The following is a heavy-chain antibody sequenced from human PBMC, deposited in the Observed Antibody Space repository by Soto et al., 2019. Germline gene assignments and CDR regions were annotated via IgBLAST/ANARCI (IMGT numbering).Heavy chain of an antibody. CDR1: GFSLSSTRIA. V-gene: IGHV2-5*02. J-gene: IGHJ4*02. D-gene: IGHD6-19*01. Sequence: ITLKESGPTLVKPTQTLTLTCTFSGFSLSSTRIAVGWIRQPPGKALEWLALIYWDDDKRYSPFLKSRLTIPKDTSKNPVILTMSNMDPVDTARYYCAHIVVAGLGYYFDYWGQGTLVTVSS. CDR3: AHIVVAGLGYYFDY. CDR2: IYWDDDK.